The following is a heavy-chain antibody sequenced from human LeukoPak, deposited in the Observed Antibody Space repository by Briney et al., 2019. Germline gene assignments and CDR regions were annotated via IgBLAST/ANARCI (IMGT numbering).Heavy chain of an antibody. V-gene: IGHV4-34*01. CDR1: GGSFSGYY. Sequence: PSETLSLTCAVYGGSFSGYYWSWIRQPPGKGLEWIGEINHSGSTNYNPSLKSRVTISVDTSENQFSLKLSSVTAADTAVYYCARTGYSSTRRGAFDIWGQGTMVTVSS. CDR3: ARTGYSSTRRGAFDI. D-gene: IGHD6-13*01. CDR2: INHSGST. J-gene: IGHJ3*02.